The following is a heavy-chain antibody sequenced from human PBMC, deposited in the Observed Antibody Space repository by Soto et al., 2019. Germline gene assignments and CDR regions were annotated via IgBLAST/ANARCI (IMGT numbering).Heavy chain of an antibody. V-gene: IGHV3-74*01. Sequence: PGGSLRLSCAASGFTFSSYWMHWVRQAPGKGLVWVSRINSDGNITDYADSVKGRFTISRDNAKTTLYLQINSLRAEDTAVYYCARGGHSSGSYPFWGQGTLVTVSS. CDR1: GFTFSSYW. J-gene: IGHJ4*02. D-gene: IGHD6-19*01. CDR3: ARGGHSSGSYPF. CDR2: INSDGNIT.